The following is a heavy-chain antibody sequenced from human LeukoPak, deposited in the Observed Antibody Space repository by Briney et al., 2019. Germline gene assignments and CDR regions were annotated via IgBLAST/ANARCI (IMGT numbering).Heavy chain of an antibody. J-gene: IGHJ4*02. CDR1: GYSFTGYY. D-gene: IGHD2-8*01. CDR2: INPNSGGT. Sequence: ASVTVSCKASGYSFTGYYMHWVRQAPGQGLEWMGWINPNSGGTNYAQMFQGRVTMTRDTSISTAYMELSRLRSDDTAVYYCARQNCTNGVCYAFFFDFWGQGTLVTVSS. CDR3: ARQNCTNGVCYAFFFDF. V-gene: IGHV1-2*02.